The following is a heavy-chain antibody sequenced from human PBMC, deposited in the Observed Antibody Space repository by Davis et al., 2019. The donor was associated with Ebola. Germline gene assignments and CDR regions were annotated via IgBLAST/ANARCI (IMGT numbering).Heavy chain of an antibody. J-gene: IGHJ6*03. CDR1: GFTFSDYH. D-gene: IGHD2-2*01. V-gene: IGHV3-11*04. Sequence: GESLKISCEASGFTFSDYHMSWIRQAPGKGLEWVSYMSTSGNTIYYADSVKGRFIISRDNAKNSLYLQMNSLRVEDSAVYFCARDPPNAMPLYYMDVWGKGTTVTVSS. CDR3: ARDPPNAMPLYYMDV. CDR2: MSTSGNTI.